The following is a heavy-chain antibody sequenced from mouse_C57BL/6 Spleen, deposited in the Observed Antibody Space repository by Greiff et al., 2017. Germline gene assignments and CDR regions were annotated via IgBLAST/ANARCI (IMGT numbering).Heavy chain of an antibody. D-gene: IGHD2-4*01. CDR1: GFTFSDYY. CDR2: INYDGSST. CDR3: ARGGGLNYFDY. V-gene: IGHV5-16*01. Sequence: EVHLVESEGGLVQPGSSMKLSCTASGFTFSDYYMAWVRQVPEKGLEWVANINYDGSSTYYLDSLKSRFIISRDNAKNILYLQMSSLKSEDTATYDCARGGGLNYFDYWGQGTTLTVSS. J-gene: IGHJ2*01.